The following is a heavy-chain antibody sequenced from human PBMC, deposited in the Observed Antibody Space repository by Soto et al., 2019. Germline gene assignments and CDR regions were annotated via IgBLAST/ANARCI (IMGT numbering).Heavy chain of an antibody. J-gene: IGHJ4*02. Sequence: EVQLVESGGDLVQPGGSLRLSCAASGFTFSNNLMHWVRQAPGKGLVWVSRINGDGSSTSYANSVKGRFTISRDNAKNTVYLQMNSLRAEDTAVNYCARHYASGTYSVDYWGQGTLVTVSS. CDR1: GFTFSNNL. D-gene: IGHD3-10*01. CDR3: ARHYASGTYSVDY. CDR2: INGDGSST. V-gene: IGHV3-74*01.